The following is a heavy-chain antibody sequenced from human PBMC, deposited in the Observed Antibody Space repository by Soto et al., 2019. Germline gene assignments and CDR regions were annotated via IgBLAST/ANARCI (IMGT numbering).Heavy chain of an antibody. Sequence: TLSLTCTVSGGSISSYYWSWIRQPAGKGLEWIGRVYTSGSTNYNPSLKSRVTMSVDTSKNQFSLKLSSVTAADTAVYYCARINMDCSSTSCYHSPDAFDIWGQGTMVTVSS. V-gene: IGHV4-4*07. D-gene: IGHD2-2*01. J-gene: IGHJ3*02. CDR1: GGSISSYY. CDR2: VYTSGST. CDR3: ARINMDCSSTSCYHSPDAFDI.